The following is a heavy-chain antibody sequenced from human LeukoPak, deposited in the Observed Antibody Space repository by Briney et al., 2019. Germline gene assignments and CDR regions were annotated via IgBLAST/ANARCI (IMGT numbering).Heavy chain of an antibody. D-gene: IGHD6-13*01. CDR3: ASMQKTAGNFPAPPTLSFHADY. J-gene: IGHJ4*02. V-gene: IGHV4-39*01. CDR2: IYYSGSS. Sequence: PSETLSLTCTVPGGSISSSSYYSGWIRQPPGKGMEWIVSIYYSGSSYYNPSLKSRVTISVDTSKNQFSLKLSSVTAADTAVYYCASMQKTAGNFPAPPTLSFHADYWGQGTLVTVSS. CDR1: GGSISSSSYY.